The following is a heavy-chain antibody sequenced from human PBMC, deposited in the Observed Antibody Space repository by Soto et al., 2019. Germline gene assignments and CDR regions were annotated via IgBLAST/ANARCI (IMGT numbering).Heavy chain of an antibody. V-gene: IGHV4-59*01. CDR3: AKNLYGYSVNPDL. Sequence: SETLALTCTVSGGSIGNYYWSWIRQPPGKGLEWIGYIHYSGSTWYNPSLKSRVTISVDKSSNQFSLKLSSVTAADTAVYFCAKNLYGYSVNPDLWGQGTMVTVSS. CDR1: GGSIGNYY. J-gene: IGHJ3*01. D-gene: IGHD3-22*01. CDR2: IHYSGST.